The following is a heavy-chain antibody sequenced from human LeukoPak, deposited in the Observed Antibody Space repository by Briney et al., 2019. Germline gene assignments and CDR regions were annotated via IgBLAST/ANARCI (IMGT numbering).Heavy chain of an antibody. CDR2: INPHNGGT. J-gene: IGHJ5*02. D-gene: IGHD6-6*01. CDR3: VGHSSSSDGWFAP. Sequence: ASVKVSCKASGIIVTDYFIHWVRQAPGQGLEWMGWINPHNGGTNYAQKFQGRVTMTRDTSINTVYMDLTRLTSDDTAIFYCVGHSSSSDGWFAPWGQGTLVTVSS. CDR1: GIIVTDYF. V-gene: IGHV1-2*02.